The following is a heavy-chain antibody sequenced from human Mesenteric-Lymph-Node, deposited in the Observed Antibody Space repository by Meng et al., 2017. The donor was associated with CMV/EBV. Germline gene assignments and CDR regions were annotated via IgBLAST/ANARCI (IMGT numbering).Heavy chain of an antibody. CDR1: GDSISSVASY. CDR3: GEDLQPGGLDI. D-gene: IGHD5-18*01. Sequence: LSLTCTVSGDSISSVASYWSWIRQHPGKGLEWVSFINSVGSTTYYADSVKGRFTVSRDTAQNSLYLQMNSLRPDDTALYYCGEDLQPGGLDIWGQGTTVTVSS. J-gene: IGHJ6*02. V-gene: IGHV3-11*01. CDR2: INSVGSTT.